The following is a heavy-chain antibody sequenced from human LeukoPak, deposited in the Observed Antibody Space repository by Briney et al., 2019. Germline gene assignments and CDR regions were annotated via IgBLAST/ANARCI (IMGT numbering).Heavy chain of an antibody. J-gene: IGHJ4*02. V-gene: IGHV1-2*02. Sequence: ASVKVSCKASGYTFTGYYMHWVRQAPGQGLEWMGWINPNSGGTNYAQKFQGRVTMTRDTSISTAYMELSRLRSDDTAVYYCARDRGDSSGYYYFDYWGQGTLVTVPS. CDR3: ARDRGDSSGYYYFDY. CDR2: INPNSGGT. CDR1: GYTFTGYY. D-gene: IGHD3-22*01.